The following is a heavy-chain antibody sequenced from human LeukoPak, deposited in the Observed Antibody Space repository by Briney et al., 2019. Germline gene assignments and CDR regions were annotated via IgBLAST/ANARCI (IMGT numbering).Heavy chain of an antibody. CDR3: ARALVSVPAAPFDI. Sequence: ASVKVSCKASGYTFTSYGISWVRQAPGQGLEWMGWISAYNGNTDYAQKLQGRVTMTTDTSTSTAYMELRSLRSDDTAVYYCARALVSVPAAPFDIWGQGTMVTVSS. J-gene: IGHJ3*02. V-gene: IGHV1-18*01. CDR2: ISAYNGNT. CDR1: GYTFTSYG. D-gene: IGHD2-2*01.